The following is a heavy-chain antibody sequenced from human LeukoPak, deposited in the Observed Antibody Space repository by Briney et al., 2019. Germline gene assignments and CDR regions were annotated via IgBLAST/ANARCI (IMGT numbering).Heavy chain of an antibody. CDR1: GFTFSSYA. Sequence: GGPLRLSCAASGFTFSSYAMSWVRQAPGKGLEWVSAISGSGGSTYYADSVKGRFTISRDNSKNTLYLQMNSLRAEDTAVYYCAKTHYDYGDPFDYWGQGTLVTVSS. D-gene: IGHD4-17*01. CDR3: AKTHYDYGDPFDY. J-gene: IGHJ4*02. V-gene: IGHV3-23*01. CDR2: ISGSGGST.